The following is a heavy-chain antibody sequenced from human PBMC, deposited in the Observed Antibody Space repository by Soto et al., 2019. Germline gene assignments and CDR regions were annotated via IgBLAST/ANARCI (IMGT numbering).Heavy chain of an antibody. CDR1: GGSFSGYY. J-gene: IGHJ3*02. Sequence: QVQLQQWGAGLLKPSETLSLTCAVYGGSFSGYYWSWIRQPPGKGLEWIGEINHSGSTNYNPALKSRVTISVDTSKNQFSLKLSSVTAADTAVYYCERATIQGAFDIWGQGTMVTVSS. V-gene: IGHV4-34*01. CDR2: INHSGST. CDR3: ERATIQGAFDI. D-gene: IGHD5-12*01.